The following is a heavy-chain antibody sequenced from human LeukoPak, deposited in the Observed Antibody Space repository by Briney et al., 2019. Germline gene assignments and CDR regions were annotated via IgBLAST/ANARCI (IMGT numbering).Heavy chain of an antibody. J-gene: IGHJ4*02. D-gene: IGHD5-18*01. Sequence: GGSLRLSCAASGFSFSSYSMHWVRQAPGKGLEWIAVIASDSSIKYYTDSVKGRFTISRDNSKDTVYLQMNSLRAEDTAVYYCAKELAAMVTWVLNDYWGQGTLVTVSS. V-gene: IGHV3-30*04. CDR1: GFSFSSYS. CDR2: IASDSSIK. CDR3: AKELAAMVTWVLNDY.